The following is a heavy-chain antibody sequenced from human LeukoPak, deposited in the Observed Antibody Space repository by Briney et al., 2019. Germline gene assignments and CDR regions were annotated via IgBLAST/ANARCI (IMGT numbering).Heavy chain of an antibody. D-gene: IGHD3-16*02. CDR1: GYSISSGYY. Sequence: SETLSLTCTVSGYSISSGYYWGWIRQPPGKGLEWIGSIYHSGSTYYNPSLKSRVTISVDTSKNQFSLKLSSVTAADTAVYYCARAITFGGVIVLRGGRFDYWGQGTLVTVSS. CDR3: ARAITFGGVIVLRGGRFDY. V-gene: IGHV4-38-2*02. J-gene: IGHJ4*02. CDR2: IYHSGST.